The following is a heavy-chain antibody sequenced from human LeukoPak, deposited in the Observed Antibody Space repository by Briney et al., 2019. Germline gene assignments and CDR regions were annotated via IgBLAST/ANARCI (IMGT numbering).Heavy chain of an antibody. V-gene: IGHV3-53*01. CDR3: ARERGRGRGSPWFDY. CDR1: RFILSGDF. CDR2: IYCDGST. Sequence: PGGSLRLSCVASRFILSGDFMSWVRPAAAKGLEWVSVIYCDGSTYYADSVKGRFTISRDNSKNTLDLQMTGLRAKDTAVYYCARERGRGRGSPWFDYWGQGTLVTVSS. J-gene: IGHJ4*02. D-gene: IGHD1-26*01.